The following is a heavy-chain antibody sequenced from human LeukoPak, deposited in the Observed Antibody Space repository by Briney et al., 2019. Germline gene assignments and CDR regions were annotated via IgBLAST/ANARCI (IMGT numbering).Heavy chain of an antibody. Sequence: ASVKVSCKASGYTFTSYGISWVRQAPGQGLEWMGWISAYNGNTSYAQKLQGSVTMTTDTSTSTAYMELRSLRSDDTAVYYCARRGYCSSTSCYAVEFDYWGQGTLVTVSS. CDR1: GYTFTSYG. J-gene: IGHJ4*02. D-gene: IGHD2-2*01. CDR2: ISAYNGNT. CDR3: ARRGYCSSTSCYAVEFDY. V-gene: IGHV1-18*01.